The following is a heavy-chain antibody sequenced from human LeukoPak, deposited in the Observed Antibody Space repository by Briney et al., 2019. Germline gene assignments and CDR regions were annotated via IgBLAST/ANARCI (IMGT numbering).Heavy chain of an antibody. J-gene: IGHJ4*02. CDR1: GFTFSSYA. CDR3: ARDEGIDY. Sequence: GSLRLSCAASGFTFSSYAMHWVRQAPGKGLEWVAVISYDGSNKYYADSVKGRFTTSRDNSKNTLYLQMNSLRAEDTAVYYCARDEGIDYWGQGTLVTVSS. V-gene: IGHV3-30*04. D-gene: IGHD6-13*01. CDR2: ISYDGSNK.